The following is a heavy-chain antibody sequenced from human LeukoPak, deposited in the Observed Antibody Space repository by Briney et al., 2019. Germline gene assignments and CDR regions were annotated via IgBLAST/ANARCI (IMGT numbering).Heavy chain of an antibody. CDR3: ARGKSTASIAVAGAWYYFDY. Sequence: ASVKVSCKASGYTFTSYDIKWVRQATGQGLEWMGWMNPNSGGTNYAQKFQGWVTMTRDTSISTAYMELSRLRSDDTAVYYCARGKSTASIAVAGAWYYFDYWGQGTLVAVPS. J-gene: IGHJ4*02. CDR2: MNPNSGGT. CDR1: GYTFTSYD. D-gene: IGHD6-19*01. V-gene: IGHV1-2*04.